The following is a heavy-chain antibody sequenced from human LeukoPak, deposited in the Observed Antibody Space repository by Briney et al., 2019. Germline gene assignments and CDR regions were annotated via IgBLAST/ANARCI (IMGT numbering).Heavy chain of an antibody. D-gene: IGHD6-19*01. CDR1: GGSISSYY. CDR2: IYYSGST. Sequence: SETLSLTCTVSGGSISSYYWSWIRQPPGKGLEWIGYIYYSGSTNYNPSLKSRVTISVDTSKNQFSLKLSSVTAADTAVYYCASSPRSSGWESGAFDIWGQGTMVTASS. J-gene: IGHJ3*02. V-gene: IGHV4-59*01. CDR3: ASSPRSSGWESGAFDI.